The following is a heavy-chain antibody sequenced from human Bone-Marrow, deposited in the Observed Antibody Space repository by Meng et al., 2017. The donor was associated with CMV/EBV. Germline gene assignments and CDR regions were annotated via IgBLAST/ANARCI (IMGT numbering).Heavy chain of an antibody. CDR2: IYYSGST. V-gene: IGHV4-59*01. D-gene: IGHD2-2*02. Sequence: SETPSLTCTVSGGSISSYYWSWIRQPPGKGLEWIGYIYYSGSTNYNPSLKSRVTISVDTSKNQFSLKLSSVTAADTAVYYCARQLGYCSSTSCYNRSYYYYGMDVWGQGTTVTVYS. J-gene: IGHJ6*02. CDR1: GGSISSYY. CDR3: ARQLGYCSSTSCYNRSYYYYGMDV.